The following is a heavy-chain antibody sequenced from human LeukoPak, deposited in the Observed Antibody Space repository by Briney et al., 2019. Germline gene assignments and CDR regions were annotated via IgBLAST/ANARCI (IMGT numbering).Heavy chain of an antibody. D-gene: IGHD1-26*01. V-gene: IGHV1-2*02. CDR2: INPNSGGT. J-gene: IGHJ6*03. CDR1: GYTFTGYY. Sequence: ASVKVSCKASGYTFTGYYMHWVRQAPGQGLEWMGWINPNSGGTNYAQKFQGRVTMTRDTSISTAYMELSRLRSDDTAVYYCARGTRWDYYYYYMDVWGKGTTVTVSS. CDR3: ARGTRWDYYYYYMDV.